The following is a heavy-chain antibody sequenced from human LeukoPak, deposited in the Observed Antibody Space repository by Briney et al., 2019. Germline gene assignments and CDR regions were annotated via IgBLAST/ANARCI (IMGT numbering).Heavy chain of an antibody. CDR3: ARDKGYSSDWTLHYGIDV. J-gene: IGHJ6*02. V-gene: IGHV1-2*02. Sequence: ASVKVPCEASGYTFTVYYMHWVRQAPAQGREWMGWINPNSGGTKYAQKIQARVTMARDTSTSKAYMDTASLRSDDTAVYDWARDKGYSSDWTLHYGIDVWGQGTTVTVSS. CDR1: GYTFTVYY. D-gene: IGHD6-25*01. CDR2: INPNSGGT.